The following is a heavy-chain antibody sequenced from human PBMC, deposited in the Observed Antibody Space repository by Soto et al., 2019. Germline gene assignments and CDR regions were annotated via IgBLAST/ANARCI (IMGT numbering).Heavy chain of an antibody. CDR1: GFTFTDYA. D-gene: IGHD2-15*01. V-gene: IGHV3-23*01. CDR3: TSSSVSDIVVVAAASELDY. J-gene: IGHJ4*02. Sequence: GGSLRLSCAASGFTFTDYAISWVRQAPGKGLEWVSSVTASGDITYYTDSVKGRFTISRDNSKNTLYPQMTGLRPEDTAVYYCTSSSVSDIVVVAAASELDYWGQGTQVTVSS. CDR2: VTASGDIT.